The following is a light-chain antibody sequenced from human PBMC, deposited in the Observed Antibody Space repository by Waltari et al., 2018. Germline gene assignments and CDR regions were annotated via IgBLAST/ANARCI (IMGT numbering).Light chain of an antibody. Sequence: IQMTQSPSTLSASVGDRVTITCRASQSISSWLAWYQQKPGKAPKLLIYKASSLDSGVPSRFSGSGSGTEFTLTISSLQPDDFATYYCQQYNSYSGTFGQGTKVEIK. CDR1: QSISSW. V-gene: IGKV1-5*03. CDR2: KAS. CDR3: QQYNSYSGT. J-gene: IGKJ1*01.